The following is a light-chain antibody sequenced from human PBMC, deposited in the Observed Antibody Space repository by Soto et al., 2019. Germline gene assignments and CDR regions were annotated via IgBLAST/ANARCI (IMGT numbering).Light chain of an antibody. CDR1: QSVSSN. V-gene: IGKV3-15*01. CDR2: GAS. Sequence: EIVLTQSPATLSVSPGERATLSCRASQSVSSNLAWYQRKPGQAPRLLIYGASTRATGIPARFSGSGSGTEFTLTISSLQSEDFAVYYCQPYNHWYTFGQGTKLDIK. J-gene: IGKJ2*01. CDR3: QPYNHWYT.